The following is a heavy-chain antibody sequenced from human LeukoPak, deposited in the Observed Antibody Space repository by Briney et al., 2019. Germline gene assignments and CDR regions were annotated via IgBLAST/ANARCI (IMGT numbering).Heavy chain of an antibody. J-gene: IGHJ4*02. V-gene: IGHV3-33*01. CDR3: ARDLLLWFGELSGDSDY. Sequence: GRSLRLSCAASGFTFSSYGMHWVRQAPGKGLEWVAVIWYDGSHKYYADSVKGRFTISRDNSKNTLHLQMNSLRAEDTAVYYCARDLLLWFGELSGDSDYWAQGTLVTVSS. CDR2: IWYDGSHK. D-gene: IGHD3-10*01. CDR1: GFTFSSYG.